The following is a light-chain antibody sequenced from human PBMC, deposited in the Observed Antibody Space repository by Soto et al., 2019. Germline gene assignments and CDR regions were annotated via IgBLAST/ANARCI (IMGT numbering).Light chain of an antibody. CDR3: QQYGSSPYT. CDR1: QSGSSRF. J-gene: IGKJ2*01. Sequence: EIVLTQSPGTLSLSPGERATLSFRASQSGSSRFLAWYPQQPGEAHRLLMYGASSRATVSPDRFSGTGSGTYFTLTISRLEPEDFAVYYCQQYGSSPYTLGRGTKLEIK. V-gene: IGKV3-20*01. CDR2: GAS.